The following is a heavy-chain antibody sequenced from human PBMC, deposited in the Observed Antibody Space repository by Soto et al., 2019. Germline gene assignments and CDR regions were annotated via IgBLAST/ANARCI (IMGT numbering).Heavy chain of an antibody. CDR2: INAGNGNT. D-gene: IGHD4-17*01. J-gene: IGHJ4*02. V-gene: IGHV1-3*01. Sequence: QVPLVQSGAEVKKPGASVKVSCKASGYTFTSYAMHWVRQAPGQRLEWMGWINAGNGNTKYSQKFQGRVTITRDTSASTAYVELSSLRSEDTAVYSCARDLEGDYVGSVHYWGQGTLVTVSS. CDR1: GYTFTSYA. CDR3: ARDLEGDYVGSVHY.